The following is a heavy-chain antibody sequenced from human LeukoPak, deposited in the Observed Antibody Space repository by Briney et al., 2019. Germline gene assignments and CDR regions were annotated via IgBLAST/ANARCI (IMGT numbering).Heavy chain of an antibody. Sequence: SVKVSCKASGGTFSSCAISWVRQAPGQGLEWMGRIIPIFGTANYAQKFQGRVTITTDESTSTAYMELSSLRSEDTAVYYCARGYYYDSSGFDYWGQGTLVTVSS. CDR1: GGTFSSCA. CDR2: IIPIFGTA. J-gene: IGHJ4*02. V-gene: IGHV1-69*05. CDR3: ARGYYYDSSGFDY. D-gene: IGHD3-22*01.